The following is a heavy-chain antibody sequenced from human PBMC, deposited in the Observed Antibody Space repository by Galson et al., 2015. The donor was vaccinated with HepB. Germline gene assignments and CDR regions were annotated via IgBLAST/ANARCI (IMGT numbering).Heavy chain of an antibody. CDR3: AKVQEDYGDYACFDY. Sequence: SLRLSCAASGFTFSNYAMSWVRQAPGKGLEWVSAISGSGGSTYYADSVKGRFTISRDNSKNTLHLQMNSRRAEDTAVYYCAKVQEDYGDYACFDYWGQVTLGAVSP. CDR2: ISGSGGST. CDR1: GFTFSNYA. D-gene: IGHD4-17*01. V-gene: IGHV3-23*01. J-gene: IGHJ4*02.